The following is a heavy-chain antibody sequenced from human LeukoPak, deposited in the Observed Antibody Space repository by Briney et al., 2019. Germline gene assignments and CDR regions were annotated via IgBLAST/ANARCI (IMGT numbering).Heavy chain of an antibody. CDR1: GLTFSSYA. J-gene: IGHJ4*02. D-gene: IGHD3-10*01. CDR3: AKVAITMVRGAIDY. CDR2: ISGSGGTT. V-gene: IGHV3-23*01. Sequence: TGGSLRLSFGASGLTFSSYAMSWVRQAPGKGLEWVSGISGSGGTTNYADSVKGRFTISRDNSKNTLYLQMNSLIVEDTAVYYCAKVAITMVRGAIDYWGQGTLVTVSS.